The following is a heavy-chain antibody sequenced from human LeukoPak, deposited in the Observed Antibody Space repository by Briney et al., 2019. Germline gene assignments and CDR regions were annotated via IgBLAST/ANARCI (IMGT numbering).Heavy chain of an antibody. CDR1: GYTFTSYD. V-gene: IGHV1-8*03. CDR3: ASRRTFRQIAAAATNWFDP. J-gene: IGHJ5*02. Sequence: ASVKVSCKASGYTFTSYDINWVRQATGQGLEWMGWMNPNSGNTGYAQKFQGRVTITRNTSISTAYMELSRLRSDDTAVYYCASRRTFRQIAAAATNWFDPWGQGTLVTVSS. D-gene: IGHD6-13*01. CDR2: MNPNSGNT.